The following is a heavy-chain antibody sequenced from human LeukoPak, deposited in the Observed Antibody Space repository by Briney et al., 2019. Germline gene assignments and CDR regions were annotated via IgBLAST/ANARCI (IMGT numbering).Heavy chain of an antibody. D-gene: IGHD6-13*01. J-gene: IGHJ6*02. Sequence: GGALRLSCAASGFTFSNYWMHWVRQVPGKGLVWVSRINNDGSGTSYADSVKGRFTMSRDNAKNTVYLQMDSLRVEDTAVYYCACIAAAGTFYGMDVWGQGTTVTVSS. V-gene: IGHV3-74*01. CDR3: ACIAAAGTFYGMDV. CDR2: INNDGSGT. CDR1: GFTFSNYW.